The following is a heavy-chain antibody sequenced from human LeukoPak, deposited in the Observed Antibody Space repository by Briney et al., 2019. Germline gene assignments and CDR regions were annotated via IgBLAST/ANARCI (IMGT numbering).Heavy chain of an antibody. CDR2: FIPILNMA. CDR3: ARDRGVGASSVDS. J-gene: IGHJ4*02. CDR1: GGPFRTSG. D-gene: IGHD1-26*01. V-gene: IGHV1-69*04. Sequence: SVTVSFKASGGPFRTSGFNWVRQAPGQGLEWMGRFIPILNMADYAQKFQGRVTITADKSTSTAYMELSSLGSEDTAVYYCARDRGVGASSVDSWGQGTVVTVSS.